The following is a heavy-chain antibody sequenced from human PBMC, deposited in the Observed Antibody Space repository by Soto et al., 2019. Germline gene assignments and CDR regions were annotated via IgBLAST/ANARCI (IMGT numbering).Heavy chain of an antibody. Sequence: QVQLVESGGGVVQPGRSLRLSCAASGFSFSSYGMHWVRQAPGKGLEWVAVIWYDGSNKYYADSVKGRFTISRDISKNTLYLQMNSLGAEDTAVYYCARFVGGSIWYFDLWGRGTLVTVSS. V-gene: IGHV3-33*01. CDR1: GFSFSSYG. D-gene: IGHD3-10*01. CDR3: ARFVGGSIWYFDL. CDR2: IWYDGSNK. J-gene: IGHJ2*01.